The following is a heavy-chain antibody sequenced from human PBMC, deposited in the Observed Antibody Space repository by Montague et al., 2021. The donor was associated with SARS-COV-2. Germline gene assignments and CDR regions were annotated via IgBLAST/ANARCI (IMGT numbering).Heavy chain of an antibody. CDR1: GNSLSAHW. CDR3: ARTRNSWSPTPIDL. Sequence: QSGAEVKRPGESLKISCKDSGNSLSAHWIGWVRQMPGKGLEWMGIIYPDDSDVRYSPSFEGQVTISVVKSIDTVYLQWSSLKASDTAIYYCARTRNSWSPTPIDLWGRGTLITVFS. J-gene: IGHJ4*02. V-gene: IGHV5-51*01. D-gene: IGHD6-13*01. CDR2: IYPDDSDV.